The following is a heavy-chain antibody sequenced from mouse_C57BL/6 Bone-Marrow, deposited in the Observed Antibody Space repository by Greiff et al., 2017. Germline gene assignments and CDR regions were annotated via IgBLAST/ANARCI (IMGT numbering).Heavy chain of an antibody. V-gene: IGHV5-4*01. CDR2: ISDGGSYT. J-gene: IGHJ4*01. CDR1: GFTFSSYA. Sequence: EVKLMESGGGLVKPGGSLKLSCAASGFTFSSYAMSWVRQTPEKRLEWVATISDGGSYTYYPDNVKGRFTISRDNAKNNLYLQMSHLKSEDTAMDYCARDDYYAMDYWGQGTSVTVSS. CDR3: ARDDYYAMDY.